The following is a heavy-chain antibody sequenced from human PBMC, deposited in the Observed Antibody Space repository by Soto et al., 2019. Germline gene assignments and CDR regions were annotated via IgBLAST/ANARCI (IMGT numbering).Heavy chain of an antibody. Sequence: HPGGSLRLSCAASGFTFSSYAMHWVRQAPGKGLEWVAVISYDGSNKYYADSVKGRFTISRDNSKNTLYLQMNSLRAEDTAVYYCARAFGDLVYYYYGMDVWGQGTTVTVS. CDR2: ISYDGSNK. J-gene: IGHJ6*02. CDR3: ARAFGDLVYYYYGMDV. D-gene: IGHD3-10*01. V-gene: IGHV3-30-3*01. CDR1: GFTFSSYA.